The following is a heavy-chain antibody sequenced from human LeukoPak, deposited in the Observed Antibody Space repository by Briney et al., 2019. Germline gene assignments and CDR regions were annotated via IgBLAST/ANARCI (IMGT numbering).Heavy chain of an antibody. V-gene: IGHV4-59*01. Sequence: PSETLSLTCTVSGGSINSYYWSWIRQPPGKGLEWIGYISYTGLTSYIPSLKSRVTISMDTSKNQFSLRLRSVTAADTAVYYCARDWHGGNSGLVYWGQGILVTVLS. J-gene: IGHJ4*02. D-gene: IGHD4-23*01. CDR2: ISYTGLT. CDR1: GGSINSYY. CDR3: ARDWHGGNSGLVY.